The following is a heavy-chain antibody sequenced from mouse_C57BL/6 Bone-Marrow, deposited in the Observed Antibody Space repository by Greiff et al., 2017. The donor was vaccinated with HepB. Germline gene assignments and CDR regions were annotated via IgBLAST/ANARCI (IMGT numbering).Heavy chain of an antibody. J-gene: IGHJ3*01. V-gene: IGHV1-81*01. Sequence: QVQLQQSGAELARPGASVKLSCKASGYTFTSYGISWVKQRTGQGLEWIGEIYPRSGNTYYNEKFKGKATLTADKSSSTAYMELRSLTSEDSAVYFCAPYYYGSSQGFAYWGQGTLVTVSA. CDR3: APYYYGSSQGFAY. D-gene: IGHD1-1*01. CDR2: IYPRSGNT. CDR1: GYTFTSYG.